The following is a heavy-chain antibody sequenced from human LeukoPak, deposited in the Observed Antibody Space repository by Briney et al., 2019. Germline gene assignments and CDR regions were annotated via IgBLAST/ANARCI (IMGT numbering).Heavy chain of an antibody. V-gene: IGHV3-9*01. CDR1: GFTFDDYA. Sequence: PGRSLRLSCAASGFTFDDYAMHWVRHAPGKGLEWVSGISWNSGRTDYADSVKGRFTISRDNAKDSLYLQMNSLRDEDTAMYYCAKGLYYGSGLFDYWGQGTLVTVSS. J-gene: IGHJ4*02. D-gene: IGHD3-10*01. CDR2: ISWNSGRT. CDR3: AKGLYYGSGLFDY.